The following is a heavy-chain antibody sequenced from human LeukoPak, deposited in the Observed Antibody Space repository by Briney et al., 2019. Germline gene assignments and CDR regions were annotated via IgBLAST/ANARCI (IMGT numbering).Heavy chain of an antibody. CDR3: ARGRLFYYDSSGYYFPGYFQH. V-gene: IGHV4-34*01. CDR1: GGPFSGYY. J-gene: IGHJ1*01. Sequence: SETLSLTCAVYGGPFSGYYWSWIRQPPGKGLEWIGEINHSGSTNYNPSLKSRVTISVDTSKNQFSLKLSSVTAADTAVYYCARGRLFYYDSSGYYFPGYFQHWGQGTLVTVSS. D-gene: IGHD3-22*01. CDR2: INHSGST.